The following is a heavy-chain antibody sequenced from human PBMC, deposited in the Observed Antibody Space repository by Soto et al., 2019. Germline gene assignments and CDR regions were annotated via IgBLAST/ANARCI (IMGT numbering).Heavy chain of an antibody. CDR2: IRSKAYGGTT. Sequence: GGSLRLSCTASGFTFGDYAMSWFRQAPGKGLEWVGFIRSKAYGGTTEYAASVKGRFTISRDDSKSIAYLQMNSLKTEDTAVYYCTRDRTIVVVPAAETGFDYWGQGTLVTVSS. CDR1: GFTFGDYA. V-gene: IGHV3-49*03. D-gene: IGHD2-2*01. CDR3: TRDRTIVVVPAAETGFDY. J-gene: IGHJ4*02.